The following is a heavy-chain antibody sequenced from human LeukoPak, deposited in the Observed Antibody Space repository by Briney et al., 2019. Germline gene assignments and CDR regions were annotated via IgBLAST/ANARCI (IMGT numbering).Heavy chain of an antibody. V-gene: IGHV4-39*07. Sequence: SETLSLTCTASGGSISSSSYYWGWIRQPPGKGLEWIGSIYYSGSTYYNPSLKSRVTISVDTSKNQFSLKLSSVTAADTAVYYCARVRGREYYYGSGSPLNYYGMDVWGQGTTVTVSS. CDR1: GGSISSSSYY. J-gene: IGHJ6*02. CDR3: ARVRGREYYYGSGSPLNYYGMDV. D-gene: IGHD3-10*01. CDR2: IYYSGST.